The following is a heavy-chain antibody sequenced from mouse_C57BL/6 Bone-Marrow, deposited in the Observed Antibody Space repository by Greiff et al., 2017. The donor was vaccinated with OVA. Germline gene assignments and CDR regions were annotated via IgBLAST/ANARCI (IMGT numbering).Heavy chain of an antibody. CDR1: GYAFTNYL. V-gene: IGHV1-54*01. CDR3: ARSIYYYGSSYFYYYAMDY. J-gene: IGHJ4*01. D-gene: IGHD1-1*01. Sequence: VQLQQSGAELVRPGTSVKVCKASGYAFTNYLIEWVKQRPGQGLEWIGVINPGSGGTNYNEKFKGKATLTADKSSSTAYMQLSSLTSEDSAVYFCARSIYYYGSSYFYYYAMDYWGQGTSVTVSA. CDR2: INPGSGGT.